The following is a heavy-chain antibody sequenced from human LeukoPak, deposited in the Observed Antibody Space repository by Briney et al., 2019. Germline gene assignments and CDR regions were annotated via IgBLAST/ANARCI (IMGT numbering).Heavy chain of an antibody. CDR2: INSDGSST. Sequence: GGSLRLSCAASGFTFSSYWMHWVRQAPGKGLVWVSRINSDGSSTIHADSVKGRFTISRDNAKNTLLLQMNSLRAEDTAVYYCAKRPDGRGWYQMHYWGQGTLVTVSS. CDR1: GFTFSSYW. CDR3: AKRPDGRGWYQMHY. V-gene: IGHV3-74*01. J-gene: IGHJ4*02. D-gene: IGHD6-19*01.